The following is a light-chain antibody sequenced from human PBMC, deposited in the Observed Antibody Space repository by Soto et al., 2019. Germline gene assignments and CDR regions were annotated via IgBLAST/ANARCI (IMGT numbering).Light chain of an antibody. Sequence: ETVMTQSPATLSVSPGERATLSCRASQSVSSNLAWYQQKPGQAPRLLIYGASTRATGIPTRFSGRGSGTECTLTISRLQSDDFALYDCQQYHDWPPWTFGQGTKVEVK. CDR3: QQYHDWPPWT. V-gene: IGKV3-15*01. CDR1: QSVSSN. CDR2: GAS. J-gene: IGKJ1*01.